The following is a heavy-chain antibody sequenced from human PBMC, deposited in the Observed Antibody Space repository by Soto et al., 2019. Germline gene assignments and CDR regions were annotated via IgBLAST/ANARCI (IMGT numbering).Heavy chain of an antibody. V-gene: IGHV3-23*01. D-gene: IGHD2-2*01. CDR1: GFTFSSLA. CDR3: AGGDCSSTTCSGFYGMDV. Sequence: PGGSLRLSCAASGFTFSSLAMSWVRQAPGKGLEWVSTLSGSGGSTYYADSVKGRFTISRDNSKNTLYLQMNSLRAEDTAVYYCAGGDCSSTTCSGFYGMDVWGQGTTVTVSS. CDR2: LSGSGGST. J-gene: IGHJ6*02.